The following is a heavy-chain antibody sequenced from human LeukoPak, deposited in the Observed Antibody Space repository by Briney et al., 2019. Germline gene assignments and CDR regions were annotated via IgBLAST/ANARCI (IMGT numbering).Heavy chain of an antibody. J-gene: IGHJ5*02. Sequence: GGSLRLSCAASGFTFSSYAMSWVRQAPGKGLEWVSAISGSGGSTYYADSVKGRFTISRDNSKTTLYLQMNSLRAEDTAVYYCAKGGIAARRGYGYNWFDPWGQGTLVTVSS. V-gene: IGHV3-23*01. D-gene: IGHD6-6*01. CDR3: AKGGIAARRGYGYNWFDP. CDR1: GFTFSSYA. CDR2: ISGSGGST.